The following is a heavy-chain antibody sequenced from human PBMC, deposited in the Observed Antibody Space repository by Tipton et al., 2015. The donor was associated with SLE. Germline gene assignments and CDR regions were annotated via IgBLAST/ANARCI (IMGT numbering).Heavy chain of an antibody. CDR3: ARDWGGYCSSTSCLGGFDY. CDR2: INTSGST. J-gene: IGHJ4*02. CDR1: GGSISSSSYY. D-gene: IGHD2-2*03. Sequence: LRLSCTVSGGSISSSSYYWSWIRQPAGKGLEWFGRINTSGSTNYNPSLKSRVTMSVDTSKNQFSLKLSSVTAADTAVYYCARDWGGYCSSTSCLGGFDYWGQGTLVTVSS. V-gene: IGHV4-61*02.